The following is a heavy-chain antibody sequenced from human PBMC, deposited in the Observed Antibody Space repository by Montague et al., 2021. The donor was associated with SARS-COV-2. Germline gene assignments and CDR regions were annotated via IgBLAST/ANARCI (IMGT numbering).Heavy chain of an antibody. Sequence: SETLSLTCSVTGEPSSGFFWNWTRQPAGKGLAWIGRIYDSCGTDYTPPLESRVTMSVDTSKNQFSLKVHSVTAADTAMYYCARGVVAAPPVVDYWGRGTLVSVS. V-gene: IGHV4-4*07. CDR3: ARGVVAAPPVVDY. D-gene: IGHD2-15*01. CDR1: GEPSSGFF. CDR2: IYDSCGT. J-gene: IGHJ4*02.